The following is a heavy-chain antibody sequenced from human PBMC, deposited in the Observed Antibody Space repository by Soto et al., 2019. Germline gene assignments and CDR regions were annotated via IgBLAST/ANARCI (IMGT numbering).Heavy chain of an antibody. V-gene: IGHV4-34*01. CDR3: ARGECSSNYCFTRWALDI. Sequence: QVQLQQWGAGLLKPSETLSLTCGVYGGSFSGYYWTWIRQTPGKGLEWIGEINDSGSTNYKPSLKSRVIISADTSKKQFSLNVTSVTAADTAVYYCARGECSSNYCFTRWALDIWGQGTVVTVSS. J-gene: IGHJ3*02. D-gene: IGHD2-2*01. CDR2: INDSGST. CDR1: GGSFSGYY.